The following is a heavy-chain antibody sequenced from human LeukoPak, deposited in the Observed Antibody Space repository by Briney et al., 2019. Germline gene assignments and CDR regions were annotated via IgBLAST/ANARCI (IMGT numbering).Heavy chain of an antibody. V-gene: IGHV3-21*01. Sequence: GGSLRLSCAASGFTFSIYWMHWVRQAPGKGLEWVSSISSSSGYIFYADSVKGRFTISRDNSKNIVYLQMDSLRVDDTALYYCARGGYQPYYYMDVWGTGTTVTVSS. CDR3: ARGGYQPYYYMDV. CDR2: ISSSSGYI. CDR1: GFTFSIYW. D-gene: IGHD2-2*01. J-gene: IGHJ6*03.